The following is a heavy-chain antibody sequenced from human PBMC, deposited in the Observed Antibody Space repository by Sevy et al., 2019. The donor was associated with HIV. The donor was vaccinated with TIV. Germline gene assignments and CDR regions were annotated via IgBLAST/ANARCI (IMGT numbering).Heavy chain of an antibody. J-gene: IGHJ5*02. CDR1: GFTFSSYA. V-gene: IGHV3-30-3*01. CDR3: ARDQHDYGGNLRTGWFDP. Sequence: GSLRLSCVASGFTFSSYAMHWVRQAPGKGLEWVAVISYDGSNKYYADSVKGRFTISRDNSKNTLYLQMNSLRAEDTAVYYCARDQHDYGGNLRTGWFDPWGQGTLVTVSS. D-gene: IGHD4-17*01. CDR2: ISYDGSNK.